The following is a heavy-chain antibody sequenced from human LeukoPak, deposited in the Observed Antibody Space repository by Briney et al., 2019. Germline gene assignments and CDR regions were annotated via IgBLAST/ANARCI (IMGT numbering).Heavy chain of an antibody. CDR1: QYRFTNHW. CDR2: INPDDSDT. CDR3: TRQGIAARRDAFDL. D-gene: IGHD6-6*01. V-gene: IGHV5-51*01. J-gene: IGHJ3*01. Sequence: GESLKISCQSSQYRFTNHWIGWVRQMPGKGLEWIGIINPDDSDTRYSPSFQGQVTMSADKSSSTVFLQWSSVKASDSAMYFCTRQGIAARRDAFDLWGRGTVVTVSS.